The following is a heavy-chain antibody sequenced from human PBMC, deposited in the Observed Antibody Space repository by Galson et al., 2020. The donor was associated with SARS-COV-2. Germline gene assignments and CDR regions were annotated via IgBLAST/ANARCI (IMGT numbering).Heavy chain of an antibody. CDR2: IYHSGST. J-gene: IGHJ6*02. D-gene: IGHD2-21*01. V-gene: IGHV4-31*03. CDR3: ASWTYFYYALDV. CDR1: GGSISSGRYS. Sequence: SETLSLTCTVSGGSISSGRYSWSWIRQHPGKGLEWIAYIYHSGSTYYNPSLKSRITISVDTSKNQFSLNLSSVTAADTAVYYCASWTYFYYALDVWGQGTAVTVSS.